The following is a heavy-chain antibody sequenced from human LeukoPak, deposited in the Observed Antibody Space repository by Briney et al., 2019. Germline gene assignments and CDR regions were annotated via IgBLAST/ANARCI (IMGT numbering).Heavy chain of an antibody. D-gene: IGHD6-13*01. V-gene: IGHV3-11*01. Sequence: GGSLRLSCAASGFTFSDYYMSWIRQAPGKGLEWVSYISSSGSTIYYADSVKGRFTISRDNAKNTLYLQMNSLRAEDTAVYYCAKGRPGIAAAGTFDYWGQGTLVTVSS. CDR3: AKGRPGIAAAGTFDY. CDR1: GFTFSDYY. J-gene: IGHJ4*02. CDR2: ISSSGSTI.